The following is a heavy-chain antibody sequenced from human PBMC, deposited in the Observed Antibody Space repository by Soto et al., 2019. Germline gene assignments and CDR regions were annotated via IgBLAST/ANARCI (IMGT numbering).Heavy chain of an antibody. D-gene: IGHD1-26*01. CDR2: IYYSGST. J-gene: IGHJ6*02. V-gene: IGHV4-31*03. CDR1: GGSISSGGYY. Sequence: SETLSLTCTVSGGSISSGGYYWSWIRQHPGKGLEWIGYIYYSGSTYYNPSLKSRVTISVDTSKNQFSLKLSSVTAADTAVYYCARRIRISGSYMGLKYYYGMDVWGQGTTVTVSS. CDR3: ARRIRISGSYMGLKYYYGMDV.